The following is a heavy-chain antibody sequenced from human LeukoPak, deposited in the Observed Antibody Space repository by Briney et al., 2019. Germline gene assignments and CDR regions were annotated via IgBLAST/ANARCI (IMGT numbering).Heavy chain of an antibody. CDR2: FSGGGDYT. CDR3: AKDMYSSSSSHFDY. D-gene: IGHD6-6*01. V-gene: IGHV3-43*02. CDR1: GFTFDDYA. J-gene: IGHJ4*02. Sequence: SGGSLTLSCAASGFTFDDYAVHWVRQVPGKVLEWVSLFSGGGDYTYYADSVKGRFTISRDNSKYSLYMQMSSLRTEDTALYYCAKDMYSSSSSHFDYWGQGTLVTVSS.